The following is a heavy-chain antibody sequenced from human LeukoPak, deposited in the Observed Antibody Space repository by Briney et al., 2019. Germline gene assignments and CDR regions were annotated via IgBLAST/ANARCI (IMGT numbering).Heavy chain of an antibody. Sequence: PSETLSLTCTVSGGSISSSSYYWGWIRQPPGKGLEWIGSIYYSGSTYYNPSLKSRVTISVDTSKNQFSLKLSSVTAADTAVYYCARQGWGRGHYYYGMDVWGQGTTVTVSS. CDR1: GGSISSSSYY. CDR3: ARQGWGRGHYYYGMDV. V-gene: IGHV4-39*01. D-gene: IGHD3-16*01. CDR2: IYYSGST. J-gene: IGHJ6*02.